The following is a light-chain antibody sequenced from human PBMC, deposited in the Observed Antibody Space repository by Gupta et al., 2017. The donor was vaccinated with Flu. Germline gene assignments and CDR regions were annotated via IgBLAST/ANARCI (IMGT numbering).Light chain of an antibody. Sequence: QSALTQPASVSGSPGPSITISCTGTSRDVGGYNYVSWYRPPPAKAPKLIIYDVSNRPSGVSNRFSGSKSGNTASLTSSGLQAEDEADYYCSSYRSNTTLDVVFGGGTKLTVL. CDR2: DVS. V-gene: IGLV2-14*01. J-gene: IGLJ2*01. CDR1: SRDVGGYNY. CDR3: SSYRSNTTLDVV.